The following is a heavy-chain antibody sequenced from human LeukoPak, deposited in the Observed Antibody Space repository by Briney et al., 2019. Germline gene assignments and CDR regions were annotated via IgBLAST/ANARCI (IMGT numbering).Heavy chain of an antibody. CDR2: IYYSGST. CDR1: GGSISSSSYY. Sequence: SETLSLTCTVSGGSISSSSYYWGWIRQPPGKGLEWIGSIYYSGSTYYNPSLKSRVTISVDTSKNQFSLKLSSVTAADTAVYYCARQLGYCSGGSCYLGWYYYYYYMDVWGKGTTVTISS. D-gene: IGHD2-15*01. CDR3: ARQLGYCSGGSCYLGWYYYYYYMDV. J-gene: IGHJ6*03. V-gene: IGHV4-39*01.